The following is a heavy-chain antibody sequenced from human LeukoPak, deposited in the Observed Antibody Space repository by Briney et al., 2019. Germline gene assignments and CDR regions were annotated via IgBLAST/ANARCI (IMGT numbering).Heavy chain of an antibody. Sequence: ASVKVSCKASGYTFTSYGISWVRQAPGQGLEWMGWISAYNGNTNYAQKLQGRVTITTDTSTSTAYMELRSLRSDDTAVYYCARTKCLTGCVTPSPGTDWGQGTLVTVSS. D-gene: IGHD3-9*01. V-gene: IGHV1-18*01. J-gene: IGHJ4*02. CDR2: ISAYNGNT. CDR3: ARTKCLTGCVTPSPGTD. CDR1: GYTFTSYG.